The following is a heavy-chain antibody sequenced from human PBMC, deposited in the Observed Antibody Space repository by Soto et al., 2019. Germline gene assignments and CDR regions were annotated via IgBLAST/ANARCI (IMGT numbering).Heavy chain of an antibody. J-gene: IGHJ6*02. CDR2: IYPGDSDT. CDR3: ARQVFLEQTNYYYYYGMDV. Sequence: GESLKISCKGSGYSFTSYWIGWVRQMPGKGLEWMGIIYPGDSDTRYSPSFQGQVTISADKSISTAYLQWSSLKASDTAMYYCARQVFLEQTNYYYYYGMDVWGQGTTVTVSS. CDR1: GYSFTSYW. D-gene: IGHD3-3*01. V-gene: IGHV5-51*01.